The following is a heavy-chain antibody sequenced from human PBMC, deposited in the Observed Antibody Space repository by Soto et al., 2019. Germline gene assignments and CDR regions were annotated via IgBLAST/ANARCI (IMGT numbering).Heavy chain of an antibody. V-gene: IGHV5-51*01. Sequence: XESLKISCQGTGYRFASSWIGWVRQKPGKGLEWLGNVYPSDSDVRYSPAFEGQVTISAGNSINTAYLKLLNLKASDTAIYYCTKGATSPFDYWGQGNRVTVSS. CDR1: GYRFASSW. CDR2: VYPSDSDV. D-gene: IGHD3-16*01. J-gene: IGHJ4*02. CDR3: TKGATSPFDY.